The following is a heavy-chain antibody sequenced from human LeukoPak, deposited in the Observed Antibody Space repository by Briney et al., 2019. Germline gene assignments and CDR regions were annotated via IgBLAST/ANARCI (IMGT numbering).Heavy chain of an antibody. V-gene: IGHV4-61*09. CDR2: IHTSGNT. J-gene: IGHJ4*02. Sequence: SETLSLTCTVSGGSISSGSYCWSRIRQPAGKGLEWIGHIHTSGNTNYNSSLKSRVTISVDTSKNQFSLRLSSVTAADTAVYYCARVTGYVMEDYFDYWGQGTLVTVSS. CDR3: ARVTGYVMEDYFDY. CDR1: GGSISSGSYC. D-gene: IGHD6-13*01.